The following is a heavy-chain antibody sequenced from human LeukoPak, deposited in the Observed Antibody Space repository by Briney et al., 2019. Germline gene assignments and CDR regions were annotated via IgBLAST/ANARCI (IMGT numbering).Heavy chain of an antibody. D-gene: IGHD3-22*01. CDR2: IYYSGST. J-gene: IGHJ3*02. Sequence: SETLSLTCTVSGGSISSYYWSWIRQPAGKGLEWIGYIYYSGSTNYNPSLKSRVTISVDTSKNQFSLKLSSVTAADTAVYYCARARGSGYLDAFDIWGQGTMVTVSS. V-gene: IGHV4-59*01. CDR1: GGSISSYY. CDR3: ARARGSGYLDAFDI.